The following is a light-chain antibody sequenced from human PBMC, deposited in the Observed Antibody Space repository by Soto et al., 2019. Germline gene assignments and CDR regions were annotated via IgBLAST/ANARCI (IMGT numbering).Light chain of an antibody. CDR2: AAF. J-gene: IGKJ5*01. CDR1: QSISGW. CDR3: QQADSFPIT. Sequence: DIQMTQSPSTLSASVGDRVTISCRASQSISGWLAWYQQRPGKAPKLMIYAAFILQSGVPSRFSGYGSGTDFTLSISSLQPEDFATYYCQQADSFPITFGQGTRLEI. V-gene: IGKV1-12*01.